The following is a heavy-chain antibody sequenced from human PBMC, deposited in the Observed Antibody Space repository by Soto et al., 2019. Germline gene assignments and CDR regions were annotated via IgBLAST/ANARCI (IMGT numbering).Heavy chain of an antibody. Sequence: QITLKESGPTLVKPTQTLTLTCTFSGFSLSTSGVGVGWIRQPPGKALEWLALIYWDDDKRYSPSLKSRLTNAKDTSKNQVVLTMTNMDPMDTATYYCAHSSGVGGSYRYSAFDIWGQGTMVTVSS. CDR3: AHSSGVGGSYRYSAFDI. J-gene: IGHJ3*02. CDR1: GFSLSTSGVG. V-gene: IGHV2-5*02. D-gene: IGHD3-16*02. CDR2: IYWDDDK.